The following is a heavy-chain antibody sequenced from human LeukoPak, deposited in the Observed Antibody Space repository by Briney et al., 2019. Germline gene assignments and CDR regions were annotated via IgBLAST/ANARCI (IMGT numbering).Heavy chain of an antibody. V-gene: IGHV3-23*01. CDR3: AKYPEVWSSTSY. J-gene: IGHJ4*02. Sequence: GGSLRLSCAASRVTFSSYAMSRVPHAPGKRLESGSAISGRGITYYAESVKGRFTISRDNSKNTLYLQMNSLRAEDTAVYYCAKYPEVWSSTSYWGQGTLVTVSS. CDR2: ISGRGIT. CDR1: RVTFSSYA. D-gene: IGHD2-2*01.